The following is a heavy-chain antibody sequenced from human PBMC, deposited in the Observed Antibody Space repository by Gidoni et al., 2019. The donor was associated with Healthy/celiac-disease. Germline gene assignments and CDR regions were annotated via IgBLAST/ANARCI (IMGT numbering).Heavy chain of an antibody. CDR1: GFTLRRYG. V-gene: IGHV3-30*18. D-gene: IGHD3-16*02. CDR3: ANPRGVDDYVWGSYRYRLDAFDI. J-gene: IGHJ3*02. CDR2: ISYDGSNI. Sequence: QVQLVEAGGGVVQPGRSLRLSCEAAGFTLRRYGMHWVRQAPGKGLEWVAVISYDGSNIYYADSVKGRFTISRDKSKNTLYLQMNSLRAEDTAVYYCANPRGVDDYVWGSYRYRLDAFDIWGQGTMVTVSS.